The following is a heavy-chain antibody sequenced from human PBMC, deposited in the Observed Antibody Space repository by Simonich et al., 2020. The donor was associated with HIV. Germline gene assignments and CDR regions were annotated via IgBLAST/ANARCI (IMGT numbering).Heavy chain of an antibody. CDR2: IISSGNTI. J-gene: IGHJ4*02. Sequence: EVQLVESGGGLVQPGGSLRLSCAASGFTFSSYEMNWVRPAPGKGLGWVSYIISSGNTIYYADSVKGRFTISRDNAKNSLYLQMNSLRAEDTAVYYCASHVSSGWRNYFDYWGQGTLVTVSS. CDR3: ASHVSSGWRNYFDY. CDR1: GFTFSSYE. V-gene: IGHV3-48*03. D-gene: IGHD6-19*01.